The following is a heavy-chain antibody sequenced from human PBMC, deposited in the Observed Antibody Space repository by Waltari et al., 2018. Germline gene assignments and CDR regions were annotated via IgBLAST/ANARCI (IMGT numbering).Heavy chain of an antibody. J-gene: IGHJ4*02. CDR2: ISWNGGSP. CDR1: GFNFDDYA. V-gene: IGHV3-9*01. CDR3: GRVAGGYHGARFAGYCDY. D-gene: IGHD3-10*01. Sequence: EVQLVESGGGLVRPGRSLRISCEASGFNFDDYAMHWVRQMPGGGRGLGAGISWNGGSPGYGGSVKGRFSVSRDNAKNFGYLQMDSLRREDSALYYCGRVAGGYHGARFAGYCDYWGQGTLVTVSS.